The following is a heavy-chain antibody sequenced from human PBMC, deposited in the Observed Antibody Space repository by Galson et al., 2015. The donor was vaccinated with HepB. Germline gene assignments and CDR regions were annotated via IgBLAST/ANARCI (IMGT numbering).Heavy chain of an antibody. Sequence: SLRLSCAASGFTFSSYSMNWVRQAPGKGLEWVSYISSSSSAIYYSDSVKGRFTISRDNAKNSLYLQMDSLRDEDAAVYYCTRDRYNSRWGQGTMVTVSS. CDR2: ISSSSSAI. J-gene: IGHJ3*01. D-gene: IGHD5-24*01. CDR3: TRDRYNSR. V-gene: IGHV3-48*02. CDR1: GFTFSSYS.